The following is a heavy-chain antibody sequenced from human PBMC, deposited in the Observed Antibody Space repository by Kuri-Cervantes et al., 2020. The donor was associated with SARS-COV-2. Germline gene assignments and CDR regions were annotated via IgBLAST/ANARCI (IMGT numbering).Heavy chain of an antibody. Sequence: ASVKVSCKASGYTFTSYGISWVRQAPGQGLEWMGWISAYNGNTNYAQKLQGRVTMTEDTSTDTAYMELSSLRSEDTAVYYCATAFPIAAAGTDYYYYGMDVWGQGTTVTVSS. CDR3: ATAFPIAAAGTDYYYYGMDV. D-gene: IGHD6-13*01. CDR1: GYTFTSYG. J-gene: IGHJ6*02. CDR2: ISAYNGNT. V-gene: IGHV1-18*01.